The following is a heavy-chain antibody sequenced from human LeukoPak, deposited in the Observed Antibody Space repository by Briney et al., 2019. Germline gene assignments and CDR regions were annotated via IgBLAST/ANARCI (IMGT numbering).Heavy chain of an antibody. Sequence: SETLSLTCAVYGGSFIGYDWTWIRQPPGKGLEWIGEINHSGGTNCNPSLKSRVTISVDTSKNQFSLKLSSVTAADTAVYYCASLARGGNWFDPWGQGTLVTVSS. CDR2: INHSGGT. J-gene: IGHJ5*02. V-gene: IGHV4-34*01. CDR3: ASLARGGNWFDP. D-gene: IGHD6-6*01. CDR1: GGSFIGYD.